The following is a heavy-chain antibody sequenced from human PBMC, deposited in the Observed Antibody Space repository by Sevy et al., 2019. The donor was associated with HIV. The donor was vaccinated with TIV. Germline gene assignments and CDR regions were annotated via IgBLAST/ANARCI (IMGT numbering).Heavy chain of an antibody. D-gene: IGHD3-16*01. CDR3: GRRVRGEK. CDR2: ISNRGTT. J-gene: IGHJ1*01. V-gene: IGHV3-23*01. Sequence: GGSLRLSCAASGFTFVNYAIIWVRQSPGKGLEWISTISNRGTTHYADSVKGRVTISRDNSDNTGSLQMNSLRVDDTAVYYCGRRVRGEKWGRGSLGIVSS. CDR1: GFTFVNYA.